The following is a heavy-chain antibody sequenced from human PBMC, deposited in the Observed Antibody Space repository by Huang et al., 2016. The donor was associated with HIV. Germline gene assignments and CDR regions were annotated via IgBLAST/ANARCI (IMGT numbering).Heavy chain of an antibody. CDR1: GGSISTHY. V-gene: IGHV4-59*11. CDR3: ARDHHDFWRGYRRMYFFDH. J-gene: IGHJ4*02. CDR2: IDYSGST. Sequence: QVQLQESGQGLVKPSETLSLTCTVSGGSISTHYWSWIRQPPGKGLEWIGSIDYSGSTNYSPSRKSRVTRVLDTSENQFSLRVNSVTAADTAMYYCARDHHDFWRGYRRMYFFDHWGQGTLVTVSS. D-gene: IGHD3-3*01.